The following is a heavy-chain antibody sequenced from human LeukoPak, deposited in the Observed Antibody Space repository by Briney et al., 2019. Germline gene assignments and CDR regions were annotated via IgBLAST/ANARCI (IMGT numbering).Heavy chain of an antibody. CDR3: AREYSYGPGGIDY. J-gene: IGHJ4*02. D-gene: IGHD5-18*01. CDR1: GGSISSSSYY. V-gene: IGHV4-39*07. Sequence: SETLSLTCTVSGGSISSSSYYWGWIRQPPGKGLEWIGSIYYSGSTYYNPSLKSRVTISVDTSKNQFSLKLSSVTAAGTAVYYCAREYSYGPGGIDYWGQGTLVTVSS. CDR2: IYYSGST.